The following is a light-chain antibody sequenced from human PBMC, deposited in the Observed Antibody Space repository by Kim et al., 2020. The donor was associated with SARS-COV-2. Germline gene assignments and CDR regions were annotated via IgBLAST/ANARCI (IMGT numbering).Light chain of an antibody. V-gene: IGKV1-39*01. J-gene: IGKJ1*01. CDR1: QNINNF. CDR2: AAS. CDR3: PHSDNIRT. Sequence: DLQMTQSPSSLSASVGDRVTITCRASQNINNFLNWYQHKSGRAPQLLIYAASILHTEVPSRFSGSGSGTDFTLTITNLQPEDFGTYYCPHSDNIRTFGQGTKLEI.